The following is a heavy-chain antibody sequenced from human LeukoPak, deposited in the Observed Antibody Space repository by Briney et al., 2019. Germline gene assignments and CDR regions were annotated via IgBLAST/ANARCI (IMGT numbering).Heavy chain of an antibody. CDR2: TSSISSTI. CDR3: ARTRPSFTVIVVVPLDY. J-gene: IGHJ4*02. D-gene: IGHD3-22*01. Sequence: PGGSLRLSCAASGFTFSSYSMNWVRQAPGKGRDWFSCTSSISSTIYYADSVKGRFTISRDNAKNSLYLQMNSLRDEDTAVYYCARTRPSFTVIVVVPLDYWGQGTLVTVSS. CDR1: GFTFSSYS. V-gene: IGHV3-48*02.